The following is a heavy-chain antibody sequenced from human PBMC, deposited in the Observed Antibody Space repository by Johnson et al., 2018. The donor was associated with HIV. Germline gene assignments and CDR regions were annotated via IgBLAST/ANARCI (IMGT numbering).Heavy chain of an antibody. CDR1: GFTFSNYD. J-gene: IGHJ3*02. CDR3: ARGSYDVDSFDI. Sequence: VQLVESGGGLVQPGGSLRLSCAASGFTFSNYDMHWVRQITGKRLEWVSGIDTAGNTFYAGSVKGRFTISRENAKNSLYLQVHSLRAGDTALYYCARGSYDVDSFDIWGQGTVVTVSS. D-gene: IGHD1-26*01. CDR2: IDTAGNT. V-gene: IGHV3-13*01.